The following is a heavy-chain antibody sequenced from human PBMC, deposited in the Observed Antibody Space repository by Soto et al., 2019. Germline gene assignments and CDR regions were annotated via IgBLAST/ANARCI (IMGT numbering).Heavy chain of an antibody. CDR3: ARHGYSYGGGYFDY. Sequence: EVQLVESGGGLVQPGGSLSLSCAASGFTVSSNYMSWVRQAPGKGLEWVSVIYSGGSAYYADSVKGRFTISRDNSKNTLYLQMNSRRAEDTAVYYCARHGYSYGGGYFDYWGQGTLVTVSS. V-gene: IGHV3-66*04. CDR1: GFTVSSNY. CDR2: IYSGGSA. D-gene: IGHD5-18*01. J-gene: IGHJ4*02.